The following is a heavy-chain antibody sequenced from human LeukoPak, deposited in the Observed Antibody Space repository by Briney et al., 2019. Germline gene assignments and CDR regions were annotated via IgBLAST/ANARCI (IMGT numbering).Heavy chain of an antibody. CDR2: ISWNSGSI. J-gene: IGHJ4*02. CDR1: GFTFDDYA. Sequence: PGGSLRLSCAATGFTFDDYAMHWVRQAPGKGLEWVSGISWNSGSIGYADSVKGRFTISRDSSKNTLYLQMNSLRPEDTAVYYCAKDDGARPTQLIDYWGQGTLVTVSS. CDR3: AKDDGARPTQLIDY. D-gene: IGHD2-2*01. V-gene: IGHV3-9*01.